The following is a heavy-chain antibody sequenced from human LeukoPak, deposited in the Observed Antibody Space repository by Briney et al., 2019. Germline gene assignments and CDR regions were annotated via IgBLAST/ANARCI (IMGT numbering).Heavy chain of an antibody. D-gene: IGHD2-2*02. V-gene: IGHV3-48*04. CDR2: ISSGSTAI. J-gene: IGHJ4*02. Sequence: GGSLRLSCAASGFSFSDHSMNWVRQAPGKGLEWLSFISSGSTAIYYADSVKGRFNISRDNAKNLLFLQMNSLRAEDTAMYYCARDQYRFLDSWGQGTLVTVSS. CDR3: ARDQYRFLDS. CDR1: GFSFSDHS.